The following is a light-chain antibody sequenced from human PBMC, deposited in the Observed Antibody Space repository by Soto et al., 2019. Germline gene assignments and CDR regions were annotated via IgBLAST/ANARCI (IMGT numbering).Light chain of an antibody. Sequence: QSALTQPASVSGSPGQWITIPGTGTTMDVGGYNYVSWYQQHPGKAPKLMIYEVSNRPSGVSNRFSGSKSGNTASLTISGLQAEDEADYYCSSYTSGSTWVFGGGTKLTVL. J-gene: IGLJ3*02. V-gene: IGLV2-14*01. CDR3: SSYTSGSTWV. CDR1: TMDVGGYNY. CDR2: EVS.